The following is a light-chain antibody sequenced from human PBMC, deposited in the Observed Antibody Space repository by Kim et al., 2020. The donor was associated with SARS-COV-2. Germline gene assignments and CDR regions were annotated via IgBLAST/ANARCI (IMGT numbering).Light chain of an antibody. CDR3: QQYGRSTRT. CDR1: QSVSSSY. CDR2: DTS. J-gene: IGKJ1*01. Sequence: SPGERAPLSCRASQSVSSSYLAWYQQKPGQAPRLLIYDTSSRATGIPDRFSGSGSGTDFTLTISRLEPEDFAVYYCQQYGRSTRTFGQGTKVEIK. V-gene: IGKV3-20*01.